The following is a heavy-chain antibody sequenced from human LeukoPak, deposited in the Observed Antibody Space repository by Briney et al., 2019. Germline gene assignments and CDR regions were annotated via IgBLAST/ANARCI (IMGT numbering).Heavy chain of an antibody. V-gene: IGHV3-48*04. CDR2: ISSSSSTI. J-gene: IGHJ4*02. CDR3: ARGTGGDFDY. CDR1: GFTFSAYN. Sequence: PGGSLRLSCAGSGFTFSAYNMNWVRQAPGKGLEWVSSISSSSSTIYYADSVKGRITISRDNAKNSLYLQMNSLRAEDTTVYYCARGTGGDFDYWGQGTLVTVSS.